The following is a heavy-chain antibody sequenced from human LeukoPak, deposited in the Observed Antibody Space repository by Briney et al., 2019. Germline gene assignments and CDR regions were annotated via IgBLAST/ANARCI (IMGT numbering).Heavy chain of an antibody. V-gene: IGHV1-3*01. J-gene: IGHJ4*02. CDR2: INAGSGNT. Sequence: GALVKVSCKASGYTFTSYAMHWVRQAPGQRLEWMGWINAGSGNTKYSQNFQGRVAISRDTSASTAYMELSSLTSEDTAVYYCARDSGEYYFDYWGQGTLVTVSS. CDR3: ARDSGEYYFDY. CDR1: GYTFTSYA. D-gene: IGHD2-15*01.